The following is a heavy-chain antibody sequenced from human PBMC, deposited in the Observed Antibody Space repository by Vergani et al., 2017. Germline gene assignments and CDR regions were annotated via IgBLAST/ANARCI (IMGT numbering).Heavy chain of an antibody. J-gene: IGHJ6*02. D-gene: IGHD2-2*01. CDR2: ISAYNGNT. CDR1: GYTFTSYG. CDR3: ARDPDIVVVPAAPYYYYYYGMDV. V-gene: IGHV1-18*04. Sequence: QVQLVQSGAEVKKPGASVKVSCKASGYTFTSYGISWVRQAPGQGLEWMGWISAYNGNTNYAQKLQSRVTLTTDTSTSTASMELRSLISDVTAVYYCARDPDIVVVPAAPYYYYYYGMDVWGQGTTVTVSS.